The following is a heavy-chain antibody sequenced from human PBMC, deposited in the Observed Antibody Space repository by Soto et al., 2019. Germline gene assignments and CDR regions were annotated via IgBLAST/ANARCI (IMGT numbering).Heavy chain of an antibody. CDR1: GFTFSGYG. CDR2: ISYDGSNK. Sequence: PGGSLRLSCAASGFTFSGYGLHWVRQAPGKGLEWVAVISYDGSNKYYADSVKGRFTISRDNSKNTLYLQMNSLRAEDTAVYYCAKSLFPDHDYYYYYGMDVWGQGTTVTVSS. D-gene: IGHD2-21*01. V-gene: IGHV3-30*18. CDR3: AKSLFPDHDYYYYYGMDV. J-gene: IGHJ6*02.